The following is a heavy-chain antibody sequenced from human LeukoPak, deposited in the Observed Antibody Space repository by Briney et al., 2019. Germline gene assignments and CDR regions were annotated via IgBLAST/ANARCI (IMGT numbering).Heavy chain of an antibody. J-gene: IGHJ4*02. CDR2: IKEDGSEK. V-gene: IGHV3-7*04. D-gene: IGHD5-12*01. CDR1: GFTFSSYW. Sequence: GGSLRLSCAASGFTFSSYWMSWVRQAPGQGLEWVANIKEDGSEKDYADSVKGRFTISRDNAKNSLYLQMNSLRAEDTAVYYCARDLPGYSGYDYDYWGQGTLVTVSS. CDR3: ARDLPGYSGYDYDY.